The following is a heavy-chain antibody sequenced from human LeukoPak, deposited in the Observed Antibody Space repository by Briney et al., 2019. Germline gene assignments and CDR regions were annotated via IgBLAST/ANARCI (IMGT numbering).Heavy chain of an antibody. CDR1: GFTFSTYS. Sequence: GGSLRLSCAASGFTFSTYSMNWVRQAPGKGLEWVSSIASSSNIYYADSVKGRFTISRDNAKNSLYLQMNSLRAEDTAVYYCARDGMITAYAFDIWGQGTMVTVSS. CDR3: ARDGMITAYAFDI. J-gene: IGHJ3*02. CDR2: IASSSNI. D-gene: IGHD3-16*01. V-gene: IGHV3-21*01.